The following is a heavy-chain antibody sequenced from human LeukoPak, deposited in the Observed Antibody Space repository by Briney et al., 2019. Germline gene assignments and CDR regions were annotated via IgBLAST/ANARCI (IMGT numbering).Heavy chain of an antibody. J-gene: IGHJ3*02. Sequence: PGGSLRHSRAAPGFTVSTNYMSGGCQAPGRGGWCGSVIYSGGSTYYADSVKGRFIISRDNSKNTLHLQMNSLRAEDTAVYYCARDLRLSRSFGPDAFDIWGQGTMVTVSS. CDR1: GFTVSTNY. CDR3: ARDLRLSRSFGPDAFDI. CDR2: IYSGGST. V-gene: IGHV3-66*01. D-gene: IGHD3-3*01.